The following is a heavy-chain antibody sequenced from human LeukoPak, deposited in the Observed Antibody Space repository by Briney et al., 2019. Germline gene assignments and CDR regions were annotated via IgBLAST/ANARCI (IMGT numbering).Heavy chain of an antibody. CDR3: TRMWDTGLAVSSFDS. J-gene: IGHJ4*02. CDR1: GFVFSDSA. Sequence: PGGSLRLSCAASGFVFSDSAIHWVRQASGRGLEWVGRIRSKANNYAIAYAESVNGRFTISRDESNNTAYLQMNSLKSEDTAVYYCTRMWDTGLAVSSFDSWGQGAQVTVSS. CDR2: IRSKANNYAI. D-gene: IGHD2-2*01. V-gene: IGHV3-73*01.